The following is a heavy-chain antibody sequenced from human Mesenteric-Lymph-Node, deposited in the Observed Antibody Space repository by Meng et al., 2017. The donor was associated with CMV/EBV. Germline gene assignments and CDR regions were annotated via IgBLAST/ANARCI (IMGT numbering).Heavy chain of an antibody. CDR1: GFTFRRYT. V-gene: IGHV3-21*01. J-gene: IGHJ4*02. D-gene: IGHD3-3*01. CDR2: ISSSSGYI. Sequence: GESLMISCAASGFTFRRYTMNWVRQAPGKGPEWVSSISSSSGYIFYSDSVKGRFTISRDNAKNSLFLQMRSLRAEDTAVYYCARDRVPEPPLEWPQLWGENFWGQGALVTVSS. CDR3: ARDRVPEPPLEWPQLWGENF.